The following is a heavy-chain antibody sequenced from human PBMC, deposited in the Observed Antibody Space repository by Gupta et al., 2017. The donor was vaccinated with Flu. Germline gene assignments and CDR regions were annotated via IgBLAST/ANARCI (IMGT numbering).Heavy chain of an antibody. CDR2: ISYSGSST. Sequence: EVQLLESGGGLVQPGGSLRLSCAASGLTFSSSAMNWVRQAPGKGLEWVSTISYSGSSTYYADSVKGRFTISRDNSKNTLYLQMNSLRAEDTAVYYCAKDADAWGFFDFWGQGTLVTVS. CDR3: AKDADAWGFFDF. D-gene: IGHD3-16*01. J-gene: IGHJ4*02. V-gene: IGHV3-23*01. CDR1: GLTFSSSA.